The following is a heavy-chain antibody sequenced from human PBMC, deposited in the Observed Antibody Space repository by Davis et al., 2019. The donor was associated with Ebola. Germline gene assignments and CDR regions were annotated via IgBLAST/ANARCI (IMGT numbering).Heavy chain of an antibody. J-gene: IGHJ3*02. Sequence: GESLKISCAASQFTFRSYGMHWVRQAPGKGLAWVAVISYDGSSDHYTDSVKGRFTISRDNSKNTLYLQMNSLRAEDTAVYYCARDQNYYDSSGYYNAFDIWGQGTMVTVSS. D-gene: IGHD3-22*01. CDR2: ISYDGSSD. V-gene: IGHV3-33*01. CDR3: ARDQNYYDSSGYYNAFDI. CDR1: QFTFRSYG.